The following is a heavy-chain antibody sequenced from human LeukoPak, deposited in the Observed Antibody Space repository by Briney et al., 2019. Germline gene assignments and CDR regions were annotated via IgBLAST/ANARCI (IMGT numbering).Heavy chain of an antibody. J-gene: IGHJ4*02. V-gene: IGHV1-18*01. CDR2: ISGYNGET. CDR3: ARGGGQTSTWRSFDL. Sequence: ASVKVSCKSSDYDFKTYAVSWVRQAPGQGLERMGWISGYNGETEYAPNFRDRVTMTTDTSTSTAYIEMRSLSLDDTAVYFCARGGGQTSTWRSFDLWGQGTLVIVSS. D-gene: IGHD6-13*01. CDR1: DYDFKTYA.